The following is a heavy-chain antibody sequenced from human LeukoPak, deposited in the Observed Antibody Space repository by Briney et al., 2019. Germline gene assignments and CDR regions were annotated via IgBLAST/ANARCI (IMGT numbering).Heavy chain of an antibody. Sequence: PGGSLRLSCAASGFTFSSYWMHWVRQSPGKGLVWVSGINSDGSSTSYADSVKGRFTISRDNAKNTVYLQMNSLRAEDTAVYHCATSRTFDYGGQGTLVTVSS. CDR2: INSDGSST. CDR3: ATSRTFDY. J-gene: IGHJ4*02. CDR1: GFTFSSYW. V-gene: IGHV3-74*01.